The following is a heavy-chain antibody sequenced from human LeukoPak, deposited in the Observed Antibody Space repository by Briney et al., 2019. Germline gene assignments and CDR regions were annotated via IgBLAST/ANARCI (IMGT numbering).Heavy chain of an antibody. CDR3: TRDGGKRGNSAFDI. V-gene: IGHV3-72*01. J-gene: IGHJ3*02. CDR2: SRNKANRHST. CDR1: GFTLSDQY. D-gene: IGHD3-16*01. Sequence: PGGSLGLSCAASGFTLSDQYMDWVRQAPGKGLEWIGRSRNKANRHSTEYAASVKGRFTISRDESGNLMYLQMNSLDIEDTAVYFCTRDGGKRGNSAFDIWGQGTEVTVSS.